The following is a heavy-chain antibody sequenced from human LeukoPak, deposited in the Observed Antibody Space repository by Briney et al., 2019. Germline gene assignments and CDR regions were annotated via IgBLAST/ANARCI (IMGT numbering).Heavy chain of an antibody. J-gene: IGHJ4*02. V-gene: IGHV3-21*04. CDR1: GFPLSSYS. D-gene: IGHD2-2*01. CDR2: ISSSSSYI. Sequence: GGPLRLSCGASGFPLSSYSMQGVRQAPGREGEWVSSISSSSSYIYYADSVKGRFTISRDNAKNSLYLQMNSLRAEDTAVYYCARSRQYCSSTSCSLDYWGQGTLVTVSS. CDR3: ARSRQYCSSTSCSLDY.